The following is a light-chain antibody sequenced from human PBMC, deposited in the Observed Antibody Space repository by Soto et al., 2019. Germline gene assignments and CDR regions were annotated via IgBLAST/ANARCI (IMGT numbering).Light chain of an antibody. CDR1: QGIRND. CDR3: LQHSTYPLT. V-gene: IGKV1-17*01. Sequence: DIQMTQFPSSLSASVGDRVTITCRASQGIRNDLGWYQQKPGKAPKRLIYAASSLQSEVPSRFSVSGSGTEFTLAISSLQPEDSATFYCLQHSTYPLTFGQGTKVEIK. J-gene: IGKJ1*01. CDR2: AAS.